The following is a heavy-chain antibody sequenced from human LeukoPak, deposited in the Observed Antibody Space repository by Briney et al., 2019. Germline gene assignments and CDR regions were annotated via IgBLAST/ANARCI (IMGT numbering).Heavy chain of an antibody. CDR3: ARDAGYGYDRFDY. CDR1: GFSFGDYS. D-gene: IGHD5-18*01. V-gene: IGHV3-7*01. CDR2: IKEDGSDK. J-gene: IGHJ4*02. Sequence: GGSLRLSCTSSGFSFGDYSMTWVRQAPGKGLEWVANIKEDGSDKNYVVSMKGRFTISRDNAKNSLYLQMNSLRAEDTAVYYCARDAGYGYDRFDYWGQGTQVTVSS.